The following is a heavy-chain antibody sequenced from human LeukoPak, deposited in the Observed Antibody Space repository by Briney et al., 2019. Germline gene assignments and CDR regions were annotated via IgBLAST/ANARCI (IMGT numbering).Heavy chain of an antibody. CDR1: GFTFSSYA. CDR3: AREESWWPFDY. CDR2: ISGSGGRT. D-gene: IGHD2-15*01. Sequence: GGSLRLSCAASGFTFSSYAMNWVRQAPGKGLEWVSAISGSGGRTYNADSVKGRFTISRDNSKNTLYLQMNSLRAEDTAVYYCAREESWWPFDYWGQGTLVTVSS. J-gene: IGHJ4*02. V-gene: IGHV3-23*01.